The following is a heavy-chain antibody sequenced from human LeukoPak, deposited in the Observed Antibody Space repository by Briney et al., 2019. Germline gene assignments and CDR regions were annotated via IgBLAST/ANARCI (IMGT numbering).Heavy chain of an antibody. D-gene: IGHD3-9*01. CDR3: AKAPLLRYFDWLSTFDY. CDR2: ISGSGGST. V-gene: IGHV3-23*01. CDR1: GFTFSSNN. Sequence: GGSLRLSCAVSGFTFSSNNMNWVRQAPGKGLEWVSAISGSGGSTYYADSVKGRFTISRDNSKNTLYLQMNSLRAEDTAVYYCAKAPLLRYFDWLSTFDYWGQGTLVTVSS. J-gene: IGHJ4*02.